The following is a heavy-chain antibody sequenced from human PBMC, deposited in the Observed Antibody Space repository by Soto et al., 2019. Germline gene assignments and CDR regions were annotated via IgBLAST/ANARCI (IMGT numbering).Heavy chain of an antibody. Sequence: ASVKVSCKASGYTFTSYDIYWVRQATGQGLEWMGWMNPNTGNSGYAQKFQGRVTMTSDTSISTAHMELNSLRAEDTAVYYCVKEFGVAGSSYESFFDYWGQGTLVTVSS. D-gene: IGHD5-18*01. CDR1: GYTFTSYD. CDR2: MNPNTGNS. V-gene: IGHV1-8*01. CDR3: VKEFGVAGSSYESFFDY. J-gene: IGHJ4*02.